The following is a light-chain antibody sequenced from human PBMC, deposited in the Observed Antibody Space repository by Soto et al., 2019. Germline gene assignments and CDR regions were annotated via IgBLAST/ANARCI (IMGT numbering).Light chain of an antibody. J-gene: IGKJ5*01. CDR1: QSLSSSY. Sequence: EIVLTQSPGTLSLSPGERATLSCRASQSLSSSYLAWHQQKPGQAPRLVIYGAFSRATGIPDRCSGSGSGTDFTLTISRLEPEDFAVYYCQQYGSLITFGQGTRLEIK. CDR2: GAF. V-gene: IGKV3-20*01. CDR3: QQYGSLIT.